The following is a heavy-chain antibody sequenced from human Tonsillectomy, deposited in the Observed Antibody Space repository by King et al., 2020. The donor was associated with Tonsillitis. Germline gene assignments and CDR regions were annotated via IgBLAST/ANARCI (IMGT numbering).Heavy chain of an antibody. D-gene: IGHD3-3*01. V-gene: IGHV3-11*01. CDR1: GFTLSDYY. CDR3: AKDIPGVGRNRAPCEI. J-gene: IGHJ3*02. CDR2: ISSAGTPT. Sequence: VQLVESGGGLVKPGGSLRLSCAASGFTLSDYYMSWIRQAPGKGLEWISYISSAGTPTYYADSVKGRFTFSRDNAKNSLHLQMNSLRAEDTAVYYCAKDIPGVGRNRAPCEIGGQGTMVTVSS.